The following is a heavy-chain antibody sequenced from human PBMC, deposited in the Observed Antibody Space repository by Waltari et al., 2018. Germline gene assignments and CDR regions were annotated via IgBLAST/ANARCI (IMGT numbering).Heavy chain of an antibody. CDR1: GFTVSRNY. Sequence: EVQLVESGGGLIQPGGSLRLSCAASGFTVSRNYMSWVRHAPGKGLEWVSVIYSCGSTYYADSVKGRFTISRDNSKNTLYLQMNSLRAEDTAVYYCARHGYSYGYHFDYWGQGTLVTVSS. CDR3: ARHGYSYGYHFDY. CDR2: IYSCGST. V-gene: IGHV3-53*01. D-gene: IGHD5-18*01. J-gene: IGHJ4*02.